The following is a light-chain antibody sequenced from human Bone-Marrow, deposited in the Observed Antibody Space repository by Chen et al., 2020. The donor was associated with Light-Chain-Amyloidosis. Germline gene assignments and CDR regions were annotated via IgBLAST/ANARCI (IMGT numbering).Light chain of an antibody. Sequence: EIVLTQSPATLSLSPGERATLSCRASQSVSSYLVGYQQKPGQAPRLLIYDASNRATGIPARFSGSGSGTDFPLTISSLEPEDLAVYYCQQRSNWPLTFGPGTKVDIK. J-gene: IGKJ3*01. V-gene: IGKV3-11*01. CDR3: QQRSNWPLT. CDR2: DAS. CDR1: QSVSSY.